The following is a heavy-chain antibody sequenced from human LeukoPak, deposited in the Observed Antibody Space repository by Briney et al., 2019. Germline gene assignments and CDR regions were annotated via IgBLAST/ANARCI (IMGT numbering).Heavy chain of an antibody. CDR2: IYYSGST. J-gene: IGHJ6*03. CDR1: GGSISSSSYY. V-gene: IGHV4-39*07. Sequence: PSETLSLTCTVSGGSISSSSYYWGWIRQPPGKGLEWIGSIYYSGSTYYNPSLKSRVTISVDTSKNQFSLKLSSVTAADTAVYYCARGRGPSTESVPYYYYMDVWGKGTTVTVSS. CDR3: ARGRGPSTESVPYYYYMDV. D-gene: IGHD4-17*01.